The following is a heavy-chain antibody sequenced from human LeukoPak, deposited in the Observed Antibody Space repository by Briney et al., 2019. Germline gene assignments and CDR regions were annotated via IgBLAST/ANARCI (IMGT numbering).Heavy chain of an antibody. CDR2: INHSGST. J-gene: IGHJ6*03. CDR1: GGSFSGYY. D-gene: IGHD3-9*01. Sequence: SETLSLTCAVYGGSFSGYYWSWIRQPPGKGLEWIGEINHSGSTNYNPSLKGRVTISVDTSKNQFSLKLSSVTAADTAVYYCARLRILRHFDWLSTRYYYYMDVWGKGTTVTISS. V-gene: IGHV4-34*01. CDR3: ARLRILRHFDWLSTRYYYYMDV.